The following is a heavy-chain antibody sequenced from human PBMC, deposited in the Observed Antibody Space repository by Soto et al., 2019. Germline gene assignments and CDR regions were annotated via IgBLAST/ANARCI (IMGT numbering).Heavy chain of an antibody. D-gene: IGHD6-13*01. Sequence: PGGSLRLSCVASGFTFSSYGMHWVRQAPGKGLEWVAVISYDGSNKYYADSVKGRFTISRDNSKNTLYLQMNSLRAEDTAVYYCAKDIAAAGTYYYYGMDVWGQGTTVTVSS. CDR2: ISYDGSNK. J-gene: IGHJ6*02. CDR1: GFTFSSYG. CDR3: AKDIAAAGTYYYYGMDV. V-gene: IGHV3-30*18.